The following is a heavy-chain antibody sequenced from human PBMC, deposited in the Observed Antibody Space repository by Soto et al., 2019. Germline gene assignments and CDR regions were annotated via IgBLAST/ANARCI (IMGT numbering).Heavy chain of an antibody. CDR2: ISYDGSNK. V-gene: IGHV3-30-3*01. CDR3: ARSSEYSSGWYHEVGY. D-gene: IGHD6-19*01. J-gene: IGHJ4*02. Sequence: QVQLVESGGGVVQPGRSLRLSCAASGFTFSSYAMHWVRQAPGKGLEWVAVISYDGSNKYYADSVKGRFTISRDNSKNTLYLPMNSLRAEDTAVYYCARSSEYSSGWYHEVGYWGQGTLVTVSS. CDR1: GFTFSSYA.